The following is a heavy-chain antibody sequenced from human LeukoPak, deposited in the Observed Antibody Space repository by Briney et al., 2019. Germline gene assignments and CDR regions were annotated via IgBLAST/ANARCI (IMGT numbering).Heavy chain of an antibody. CDR3: ARAHYASSNIKVPFDV. Sequence: ASVKVSCKASGYTFTGYYMHWVRQAPGQGLEWMGVIDPSAGSTTYAQKFQGRVTMTRDTATSTVYMELSSLRSEDTAVYYCARAHYASSNIKVPFDVWGKGTTVTVSS. CDR1: GYTFTGYY. CDR2: IDPSAGST. V-gene: IGHV1-46*01. D-gene: IGHD3-22*01. J-gene: IGHJ6*04.